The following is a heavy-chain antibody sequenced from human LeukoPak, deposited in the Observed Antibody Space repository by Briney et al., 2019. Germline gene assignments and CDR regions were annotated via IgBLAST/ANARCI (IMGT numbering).Heavy chain of an antibody. J-gene: IGHJ4*02. D-gene: IGHD6-13*01. CDR2: IYYSGST. CDR3: ARQSGRAAAGTGFDY. Sequence: SETLSLTCTVSGGSISSSSYYWGWIRQPPGKGLEWIGSIYYSGSTYYNPSLKSRVTISVDTSKNQFSLKLSSVTAADTAVYYCARQSGRAAAGTGFDYWGQGTLVTVSS. V-gene: IGHV4-39*01. CDR1: GGSISSSSYY.